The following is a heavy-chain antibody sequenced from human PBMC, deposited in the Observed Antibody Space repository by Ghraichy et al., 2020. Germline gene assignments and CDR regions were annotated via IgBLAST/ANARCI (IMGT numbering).Heavy chain of an antibody. V-gene: IGHV3-33*08. CDR1: KIIFSTYN. D-gene: IGHD4-23*01. J-gene: IGHJ6*02. CDR3: SRGAHGGNNDMDV. CDR2: IWNDGSYT. Sequence: GGSLRLSCAASKIIFSTYNMHWVRQAPGKGLEWVSVIWNDGSYTYYADSVQGRFTISRDNYKNTLYLQMNSLRVEDTAVYYCSRGAHGGNNDMDVWGQGTTVTVSS.